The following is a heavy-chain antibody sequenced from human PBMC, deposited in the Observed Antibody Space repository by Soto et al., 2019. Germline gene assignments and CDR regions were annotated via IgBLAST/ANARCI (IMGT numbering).Heavy chain of an antibody. J-gene: IGHJ4*02. Sequence: QVQLVQSGAEVKKPGASVKVSCKASGYTFTSDDINWVRQATGQGLEWMGWMNPNSGNTGYAQKFQGRVTMTRNTSISTAYMELGSLRSEDTAVYYCARALVIAAAGTLPKTYYFDYWGQGTLVTVSS. D-gene: IGHD6-13*01. CDR2: MNPNSGNT. CDR1: GYTFTSDD. V-gene: IGHV1-8*01. CDR3: ARALVIAAAGTLPKTYYFDY.